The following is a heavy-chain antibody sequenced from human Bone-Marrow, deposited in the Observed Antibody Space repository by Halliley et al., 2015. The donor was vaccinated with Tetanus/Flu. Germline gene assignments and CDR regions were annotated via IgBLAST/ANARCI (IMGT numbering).Heavy chain of an antibody. CDR3: ARDEGGSYFDF. CDR2: ISYSGST. V-gene: IGHV4-59*01. J-gene: IGHJ4*02. Sequence: DWIGYISYSGSTHYNPSFKSRVPISVGTSKNQFSLKLTSVTAADTAVYYCARDEGGSYFDFWGQGTLVTV. D-gene: IGHD3-16*01.